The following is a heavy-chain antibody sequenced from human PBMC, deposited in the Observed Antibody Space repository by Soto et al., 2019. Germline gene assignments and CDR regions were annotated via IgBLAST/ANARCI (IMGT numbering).Heavy chain of an antibody. D-gene: IGHD3-3*01. Sequence: GGSLRLSCAASGFTFSDYYMSWIRQAPGKGLEWVSYISSSGSTIYYADSVKGRSTISRDNAKNSLYLQMNSLRAEDRAVDYCAGGTGHRTDFWSGYPQKLTGWLDYWGQGTLVTVSS. CDR1: GFTFSDYY. CDR3: AGGTGHRTDFWSGYPQKLTGWLDY. V-gene: IGHV3-11*01. CDR2: ISSSGSTI. J-gene: IGHJ4*02.